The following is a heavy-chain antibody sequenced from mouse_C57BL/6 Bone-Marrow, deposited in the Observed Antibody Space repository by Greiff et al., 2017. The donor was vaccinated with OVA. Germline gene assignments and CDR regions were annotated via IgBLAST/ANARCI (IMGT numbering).Heavy chain of an antibody. Sequence: EVMLVESGGGLVKPGGSLKLSCAASGFTFSDYGMHWVRQAPEQGLEWVAYISSGSSTIYYADTVKGRFTISRDNAKNTLFLQMTSLRSEDTAMYYCARPVVAPYAMDYWGQGTSVTVSS. J-gene: IGHJ4*01. CDR2: ISSGSSTI. V-gene: IGHV5-17*01. CDR3: ARPVVAPYAMDY. D-gene: IGHD1-1*01. CDR1: GFTFSDYG.